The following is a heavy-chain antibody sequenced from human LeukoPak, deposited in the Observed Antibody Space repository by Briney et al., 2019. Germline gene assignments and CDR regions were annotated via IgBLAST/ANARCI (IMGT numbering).Heavy chain of an antibody. V-gene: IGHV4-34*01. D-gene: IGHD5-18*01. CDR3: ARSWRGYGPSNWFDP. J-gene: IGHJ5*02. CDR2: INHSGST. Sequence: SETLSLTCAVYGGSFSGYYWSWIRLPPGKGLEWIGEINHSGSTNYNPSLKSRVTISVDTSKNQFSLKLSSVTAADTAVYYCARSWRGYGPSNWFDPWGQGTLVTVSS. CDR1: GGSFSGYY.